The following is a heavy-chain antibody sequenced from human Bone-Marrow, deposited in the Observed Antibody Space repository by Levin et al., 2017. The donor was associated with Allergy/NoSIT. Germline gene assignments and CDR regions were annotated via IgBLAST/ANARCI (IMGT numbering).Heavy chain of an antibody. V-gene: IGHV3-11*01. Sequence: GESLKISCAASGFTFSDYYMSWIRQAPGKGLEWVSYISSSGSTIYYADSVKGRFTISRDNAKNSLYLQLNSLRAEDTAVYYCAREATGYGMDVWGQGTTVTVSS. CDR2: ISSSGSTI. D-gene: IGHD5-12*01. CDR3: AREATGYGMDV. CDR1: GFTFSDYY. J-gene: IGHJ6*02.